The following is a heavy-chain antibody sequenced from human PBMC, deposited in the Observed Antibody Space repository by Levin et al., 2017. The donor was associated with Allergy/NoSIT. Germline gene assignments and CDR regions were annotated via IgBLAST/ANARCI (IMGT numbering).Heavy chain of an antibody. D-gene: IGHD5-24*01. Sequence: GGSLRLSCAASGFTFRTSGMHWVRQAPGKGLEWVAVIWSDGTTKDYADSVKGRFTISRDNSKNTLYLQMNSLRAEDTAVYYCARDGGGYRFQYWGQGTLVTVSS. CDR3: ARDGGGYRFQY. V-gene: IGHV3-33*01. CDR1: GFTFRTSG. J-gene: IGHJ4*02. CDR2: IWSDGTTK.